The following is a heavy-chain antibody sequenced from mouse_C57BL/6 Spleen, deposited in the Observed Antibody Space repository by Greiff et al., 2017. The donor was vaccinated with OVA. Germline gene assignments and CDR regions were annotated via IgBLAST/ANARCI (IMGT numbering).Heavy chain of an antibody. D-gene: IGHD2-2*01. CDR1: GYAFSSYW. CDR3: ARSGDGYDLYYFDY. CDR2: IYPGDGDT. Sequence: QVQLKQSGAELVKPGASVKLSCKASGYAFSSYWMNWVKQRPGQGLAWIGQIYPGDGDTNYNGKFKGKATLTADKSSSTAYMQLSSLTSEDSAVYYCARSGDGYDLYYFDYWGQGTTLTVSS. J-gene: IGHJ2*01. V-gene: IGHV1-80*01.